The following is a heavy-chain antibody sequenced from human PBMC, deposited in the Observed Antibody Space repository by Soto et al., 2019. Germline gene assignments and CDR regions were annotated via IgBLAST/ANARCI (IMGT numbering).Heavy chain of an antibody. CDR3: ALNNYYDSSGYYSEENNWFDP. CDR2: IYHSGST. CDR1: GGSISSGGCS. V-gene: IGHV4-30-2*01. D-gene: IGHD3-22*01. Sequence: SETQSLTCAVSGGSISSGGCSWSWIRQPPGKGLEWIGYIYHSGSTYYNPSLKSRVTISVDRSKNQFSLKLSSVTAADTAVYYCALNNYYDSSGYYSEENNWFDPWGQGTLVTVS. J-gene: IGHJ5*02.